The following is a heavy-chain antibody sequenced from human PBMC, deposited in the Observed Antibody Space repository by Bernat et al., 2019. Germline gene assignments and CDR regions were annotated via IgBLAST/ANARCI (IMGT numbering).Heavy chain of an antibody. CDR2: IYYRGST. CDR1: GGSISSGGYY. Sequence: QVQLQESGPGLVKPSQTLSLTCTVSGGSISSGGYYWSWIRQHPGKGLEWIGFIYYRGSTYYNPSLKSRVTISVDTSKNQFSLKLSSLTAADTAVYYCARTPLSHQLRSTEEYYVDYWGQGTLVTVSS. J-gene: IGHJ4*02. CDR3: ARTPLSHQLRSTEEYYVDY. V-gene: IGHV4-31*03. D-gene: IGHD2-2*01.